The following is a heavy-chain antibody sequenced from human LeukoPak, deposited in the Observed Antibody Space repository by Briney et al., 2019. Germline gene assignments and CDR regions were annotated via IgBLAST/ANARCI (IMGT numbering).Heavy chain of an antibody. J-gene: IGHJ4*02. V-gene: IGHV4-34*01. Sequence: SETLSLTCAVYGGSFSGYYWSWIRQPPGKGLEWIGEINHSGITNYNPSLKSRVTISVDTSKNQFSLNLSSVTAADTAVYYCARGPRGIVGATRSDDYWGQGTLVTVSS. CDR1: GGSFSGYY. CDR3: ARGPRGIVGATRSDDY. CDR2: INHSGIT. D-gene: IGHD1-26*01.